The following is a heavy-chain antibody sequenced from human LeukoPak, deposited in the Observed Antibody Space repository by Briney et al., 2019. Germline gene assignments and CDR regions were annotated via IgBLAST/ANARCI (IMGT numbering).Heavy chain of an antibody. J-gene: IGHJ6*03. V-gene: IGHV1-2*02. CDR1: GYTFTGYY. CDR2: INPNSGGT. D-gene: IGHD1-26*01. CDR3: ARGGREYSGSYYYYMDV. Sequence: GASVKVSCKASGYTFTGYYMHWVRQAPGQGLEWMGWINPNSGGTNYAQKFQGRVTMTRDTSISTAYMELSRLRSDDTAVYYCARGGREYSGSYYYYMDVWGKGTTVTISS.